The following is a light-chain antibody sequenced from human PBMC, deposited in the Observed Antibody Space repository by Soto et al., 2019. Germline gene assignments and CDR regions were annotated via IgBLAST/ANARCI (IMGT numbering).Light chain of an antibody. J-gene: IGLJ1*01. Sequence: QSALTQPASASGSPGQSITISCTGTSSDVGGYNYVSWYQQHPGKAPKLMIYDVSNRPSGVSNRFSGSKSGNTASLTISGLQADDEAYYYCSSYTSSSPYVFGTGTKVTVL. CDR2: DVS. V-gene: IGLV2-14*01. CDR1: SSDVGGYNY. CDR3: SSYTSSSPYV.